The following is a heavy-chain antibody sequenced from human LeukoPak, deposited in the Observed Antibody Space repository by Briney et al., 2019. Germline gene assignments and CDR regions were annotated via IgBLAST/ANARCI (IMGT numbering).Heavy chain of an antibody. V-gene: IGHV3-21*01. CDR1: GFTFSSYT. D-gene: IGHD3-16*02. J-gene: IGHJ4*02. CDR2: ITSSSSYI. CDR3: ASVSSFDY. Sequence: GGSLRLSCAASGFTFSSYTMNWVRQAPGKGLEWVSSITSSSSYIYYADSVKGRFTISRDNAKNSLYLQMNSLRAEDTAVYYCASVSSFDYWGQGTLVTVSS.